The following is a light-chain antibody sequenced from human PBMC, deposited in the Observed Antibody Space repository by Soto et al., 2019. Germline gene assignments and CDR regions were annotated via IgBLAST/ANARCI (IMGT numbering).Light chain of an antibody. J-gene: IGKJ1*01. V-gene: IGKV1-5*03. CDR2: KAS. Sequence: DIQMTQSPSTLSGSVGDRVTITCRASQTISSWLAWYQQKPGKAPKLLIYKASTLKSGVPSRFSGSGSGTEFTPTIISLQPDDFATYYCQHYNSYSEAFGQGTKVDIK. CDR3: QHYNSYSEA. CDR1: QTISSW.